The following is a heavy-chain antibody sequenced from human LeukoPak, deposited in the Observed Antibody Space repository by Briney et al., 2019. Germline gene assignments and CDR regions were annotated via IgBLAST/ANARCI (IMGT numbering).Heavy chain of an antibody. CDR1: GGSFSGYY. Sequence: PSETLSLTCAVYGGSFSGYYWSWIRQPPGKGLEWIGEINHSGSTNYNPSPKSRVTISVDTSKNQFSLKLSSVTAADTAVYYCARSPNYCSSTSCYAQGLDYWGQGTLVTVSS. J-gene: IGHJ4*02. D-gene: IGHD2-2*01. CDR3: ARSPNYCSSTSCYAQGLDY. V-gene: IGHV4-34*01. CDR2: INHSGST.